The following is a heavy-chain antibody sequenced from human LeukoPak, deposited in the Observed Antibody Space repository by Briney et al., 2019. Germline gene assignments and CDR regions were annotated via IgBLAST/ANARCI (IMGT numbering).Heavy chain of an antibody. J-gene: IGHJ4*02. CDR1: GFTFSDYY. Sequence: PGGSLRLSCAASGFTFSDYYMSWIRQAPGKGLEWVSYISSSGSTIYYADSVKGRFTISRDNAKNSLYLQMNSLRAEDTAVYYWARDVEMATITRKVGGLDYWGQGTLVTVS. CDR2: ISSSGSTI. CDR3: ARDVEMATITRKVGGLDY. V-gene: IGHV3-11*01. D-gene: IGHD5-24*01.